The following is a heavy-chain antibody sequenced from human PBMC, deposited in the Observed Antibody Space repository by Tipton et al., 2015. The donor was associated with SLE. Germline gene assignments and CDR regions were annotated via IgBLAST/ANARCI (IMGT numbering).Heavy chain of an antibody. D-gene: IGHD6-6*01. Sequence: TLSLTCTVSGDSISSHYWSWIRQPPGKGLEWIEYIYYSGSTNYNPSLKSRVTISMDTSKNHFSLKLSSVTAADTAVYYCARVSDSSSHFFDYWGQGTLVTVSS. CDR2: IYYSGST. V-gene: IGHV4-59*11. CDR3: ARVSDSSSHFFDY. J-gene: IGHJ4*02. CDR1: GDSISSHY.